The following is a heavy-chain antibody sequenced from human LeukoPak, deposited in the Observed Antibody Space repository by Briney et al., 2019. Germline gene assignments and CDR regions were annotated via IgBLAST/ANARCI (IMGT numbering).Heavy chain of an antibody. CDR2: IYHSGST. V-gene: IGHV4-30-2*01. J-gene: IGHJ6*03. D-gene: IGHD3-3*01. CDR1: GGSISSGGYY. Sequence: SETLSLTCTVSGGSISSGGYYWSWIRQPPGKGLEWIGYIYHSGSTYYNPSLKSRVTISVDRSKNQFSLKLSSVTAADTAVYYCAKHSRGRIFGVVGGYYYYMDVWGKGTTVTVSS. CDR3: AKHSRGRIFGVVGGYYYYMDV.